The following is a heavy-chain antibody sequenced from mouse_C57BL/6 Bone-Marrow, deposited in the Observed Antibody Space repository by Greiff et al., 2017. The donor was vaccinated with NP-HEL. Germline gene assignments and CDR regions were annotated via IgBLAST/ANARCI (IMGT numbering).Heavy chain of an antibody. CDR2: IDPSDSYT. J-gene: IGHJ4*01. CDR1: GYTFTSYW. D-gene: IGHD2-5*01. CDR3: ASGGNSNYYAMDY. V-gene: IGHV1-50*01. Sequence: QVQLQQPGAELVKPGASVKLSCKASGYTFTSYWMQWVKQRPGQGLEWIGEIDPSDSYTNYNQKFKGKATLTVDTSSSTAYMQLSSLTSEDSAVYYCASGGNSNYYAMDYWGQGTSVTVSS.